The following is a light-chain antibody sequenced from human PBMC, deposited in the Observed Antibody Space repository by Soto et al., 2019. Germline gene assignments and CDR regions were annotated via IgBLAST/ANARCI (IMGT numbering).Light chain of an antibody. CDR1: QSNANL. V-gene: IGKV1-39*01. J-gene: IGKJ1*01. CDR2: AAC. Sequence: DIQLTQSPSSLSASVGDRVTITCQESQSNANLLYWYKQKPGKAPKHLMSAACSLQSGVPSTFSGSGSATDFTLTISSLLREDFTTYYCQQSFSTSEWTFGQGTKVDIK. CDR3: QQSFSTSEWT.